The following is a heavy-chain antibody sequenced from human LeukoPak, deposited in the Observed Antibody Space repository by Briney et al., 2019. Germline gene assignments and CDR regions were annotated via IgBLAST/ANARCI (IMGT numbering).Heavy chain of an antibody. D-gene: IGHD3-22*01. J-gene: IGHJ4*02. CDR3: ATPLDYYDRSDSHQGGD. Sequence: PGGSLRLSCAASGFTVSSNYMSWVRQAPGKGLEWVANINRDGSERYYVDSVKGRFTISRDDAKSSLYLQMNSLRAEDTAVYYCATPLDYYDRSDSHQGGDWGQGTLVTVSS. CDR2: INRDGSER. CDR1: GFTVSSNY. V-gene: IGHV3-7*03.